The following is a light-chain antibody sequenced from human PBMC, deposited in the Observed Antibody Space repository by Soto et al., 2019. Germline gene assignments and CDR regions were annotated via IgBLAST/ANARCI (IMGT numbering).Light chain of an antibody. CDR2: AAS. V-gene: IGKV1-17*01. CDR1: QGIRND. Sequence: DIQMTQYPSSLSASVGDRFPITCRASQGIRNDLGWYQQKPGKAPKRLIYAASSLQSGVPSRFSGSGSWTDFTLTISSLKPEDLATYYCQQLNSYPLTFGQVTRLEIK. CDR3: QQLNSYPLT. J-gene: IGKJ5*01.